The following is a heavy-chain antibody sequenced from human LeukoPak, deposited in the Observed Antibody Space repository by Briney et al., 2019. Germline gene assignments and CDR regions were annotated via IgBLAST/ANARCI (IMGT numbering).Heavy chain of an antibody. CDR2: IIPSLGIA. CDR1: GGTFSRYT. J-gene: IGHJ4*02. V-gene: IGHV1-69*02. Sequence: VASVKVSCKASGGTFSRYTISWVRQAPGQGLEWMGRIIPSLGIANYAQKFQGRVTITADKSTSTAYMELNSLRSEDTAVFYCARSYSDFWSGNVRYLLGYWGQGTLVTVSS. D-gene: IGHD3-3*01. CDR3: ARSYSDFWSGNVRYLLGY.